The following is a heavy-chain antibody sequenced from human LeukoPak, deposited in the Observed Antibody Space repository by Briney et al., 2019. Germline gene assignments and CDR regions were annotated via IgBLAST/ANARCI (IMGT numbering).Heavy chain of an antibody. CDR3: ARHENIVVVIAATGFDN. V-gene: IGHV4-39*01. D-gene: IGHD2-15*01. CDR1: GGSISSTSHF. CDR2: IYYSGDP. Sequence: PSETLSLTCTASGGSISSTSHFWTWLRQTPGTGLEWIGSIYYSGDPYYNSSLKSRVTISVDTSKNQFSLKLSSVTAADTAVYYCARHENIVVVIAATGFDNWGQGTLVTVSS. J-gene: IGHJ4*02.